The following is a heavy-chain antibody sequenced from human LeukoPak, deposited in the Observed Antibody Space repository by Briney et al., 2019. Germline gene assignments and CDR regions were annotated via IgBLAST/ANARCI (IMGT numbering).Heavy chain of an antibody. J-gene: IGHJ3*02. Sequence: AESLRLSCAASGFTFSSYEMNWVRQAPGKGLEWVSYISSSGSTIYYADSVTGRFTISRDNAKNSLYLQMNGLRAEDTAVYYCARDSSSSPFGGFDIWGQGTMVTVSS. CDR3: ARDSSSSPFGGFDI. CDR2: ISSSGSTI. CDR1: GFTFSSYE. V-gene: IGHV3-48*03. D-gene: IGHD6-6*01.